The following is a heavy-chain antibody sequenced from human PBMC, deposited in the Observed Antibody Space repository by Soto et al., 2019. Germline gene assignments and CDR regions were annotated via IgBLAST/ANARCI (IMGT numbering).Heavy chain of an antibody. V-gene: IGHV3-30*18. J-gene: IGHJ4*02. D-gene: IGHD1-26*01. CDR3: AKGTGELNLDY. CDR1: GFTFSSYG. Sequence: QVQLVESGGGVVQPGRSLRLSCAASGFTFSSYGMHWVRQAPGKGLEWVAVISYDGSNKYYADSVKGRFTISRDNSKNPLYLQMNSLRAEDTAVYYCAKGTGELNLDYWGQGTLVTVSS. CDR2: ISYDGSNK.